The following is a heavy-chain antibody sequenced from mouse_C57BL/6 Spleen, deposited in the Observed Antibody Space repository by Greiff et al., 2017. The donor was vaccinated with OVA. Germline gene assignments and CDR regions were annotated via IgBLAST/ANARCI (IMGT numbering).Heavy chain of an antibody. CDR1: GYTFTSYG. CDR2: IYPRSGNT. V-gene: IGHV1-81*01. CDR3: ARRDGYYEGYFDY. J-gene: IGHJ2*01. D-gene: IGHD2-3*01. Sequence: QVQLKESGAELARPGASVKLSCKASGYTFTSYGISWVKQRTGQGLEWIGEIYPRSGNTYYNEKFKGKATLTADKSSSTAYMELRSLTSEDSAVYFCARRDGYYEGYFDYWGQGTTLTVSS.